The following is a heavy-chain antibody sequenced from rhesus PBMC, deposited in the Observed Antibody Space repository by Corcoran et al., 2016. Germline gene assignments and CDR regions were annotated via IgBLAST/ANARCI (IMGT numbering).Heavy chain of an antibody. CDR3: ARGGGYSSWLPHFDY. CDR1: GGSISSSY. D-gene: IGHD6-13*01. J-gene: IGHJ4*01. Sequence: QLQLQESGPGLVKPSATLSLPCSVSGGSISSSYWRWLRQAPWQGLEWIGYIYGSGSSNNYNPSLKSRVTLSVDTSKNQLSLKLSSVTTADTAVYYCARGGGYSSWLPHFDYWGQGVLVTVSS. V-gene: IGHV4-169*01. CDR2: IYGSGSSN.